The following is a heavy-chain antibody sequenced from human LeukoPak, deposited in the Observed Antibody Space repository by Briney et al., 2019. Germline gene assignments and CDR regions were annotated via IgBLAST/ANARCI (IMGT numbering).Heavy chain of an antibody. J-gene: IGHJ5*02. Sequence: GTSLRLSCATSGFTFSSYGMHWVRQVPGKGLEWVAVISNDGSNIQYGDSAKGRFTISRDNSKNTVFLHMNSLRSEDTAVYYCAKDPYRVIVATGNYLDPWGQGTLVTVSS. CDR2: ISNDGSNI. CDR1: GFTFSSYG. CDR3: AKDPYRVIVATGNYLDP. V-gene: IGHV3-30*18. D-gene: IGHD2-21*01.